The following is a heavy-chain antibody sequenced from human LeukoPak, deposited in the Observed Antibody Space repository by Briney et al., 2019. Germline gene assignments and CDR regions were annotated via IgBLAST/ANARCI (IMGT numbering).Heavy chain of an antibody. CDR3: ARANSGYDYRGFGYHYYYMDV. CDR1: GGSISSGSYY. CDR2: IYTSGST. J-gene: IGHJ6*03. V-gene: IGHV4-61*02. D-gene: IGHD5-12*01. Sequence: PSETLSLTCTVSGGSISSGSYYWSWIRQPAGKGLEWIGRIYTSGSTNYNPSLKSRVTISVDTSKNQFSLKLSSVTAADTAVYYCARANSGYDYRGFGYHYYYMDVWGKGTTVTVSS.